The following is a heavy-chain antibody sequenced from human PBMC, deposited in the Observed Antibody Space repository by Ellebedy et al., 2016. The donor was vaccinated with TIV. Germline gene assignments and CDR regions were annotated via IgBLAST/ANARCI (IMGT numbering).Heavy chain of an antibody. CDR3: AGRGTAGTGFSY. CDR2: TYYRSKWNT. V-gene: IGHV6-1*01. J-gene: IGHJ4*02. Sequence: SETLSLTCAISGDSVSSNSAAWNWIRQSPSRGLEWLGRTYYRSKWNTDYAVSVKSRITINADTSKNHISLQLNPVTPEDTAMYYCAGRGTAGTGFSYWGQGTLVTVSS. CDR1: GDSVSSNSAA. D-gene: IGHD3/OR15-3a*01.